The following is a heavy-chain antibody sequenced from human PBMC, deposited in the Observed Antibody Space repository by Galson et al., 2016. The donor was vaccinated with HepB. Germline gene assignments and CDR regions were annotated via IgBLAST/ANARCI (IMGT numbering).Heavy chain of an antibody. CDR3: ARGWGGGRHAFDI. V-gene: IGHV3-33*01. J-gene: IGHJ3*02. D-gene: IGHD3-16*01. CDR1: GFTFSNYY. CDR2: IGSGGSNK. Sequence: SLRLSCAASGFTFSNYYMHWFRQAPGKGLEWVAYIGSGGSNKYYADSVKGRFTISRDTAKSTLYLQMISLRVEDTAVYYCARGWGGGRHAFDIWGKGTMVTVSS.